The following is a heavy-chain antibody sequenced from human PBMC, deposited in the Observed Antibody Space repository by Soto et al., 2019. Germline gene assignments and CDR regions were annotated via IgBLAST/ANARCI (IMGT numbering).Heavy chain of an antibody. D-gene: IGHD3-10*01. CDR3: ARGVRYFDY. J-gene: IGHJ4*02. CDR2: IYYSGST. CDR1: GGSISSYF. V-gene: IGHV4-59*01. Sequence: SETLSLTCTVSGGSISSYFWSWIRQPPGKGLEWIGYIYYSGSTNYNPSLKSRVTISVDTSKNQFSLKLSSVTAADTAVYYCARGVRYFDYWGQGTLVTGSS.